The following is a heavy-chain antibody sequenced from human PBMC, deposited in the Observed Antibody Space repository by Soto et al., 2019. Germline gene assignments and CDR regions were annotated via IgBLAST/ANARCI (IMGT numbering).Heavy chain of an antibody. CDR3: AREDYDSSGYYVVGNNWFDP. CDR2: INSDGSST. J-gene: IGHJ5*02. CDR1: GFTFSSYW. Sequence: EVQLVESGGGLVQPGGSLRLSCAASGFTFSSYWMHWVRQAPGKGLVWVSRINSDGSSTSYADSVKGRFTISRDNAKNKLYLQMNSLRAEDTAVYYCAREDYDSSGYYVVGNNWFDPWGQGTLVTVSS. D-gene: IGHD3-22*01. V-gene: IGHV3-74*01.